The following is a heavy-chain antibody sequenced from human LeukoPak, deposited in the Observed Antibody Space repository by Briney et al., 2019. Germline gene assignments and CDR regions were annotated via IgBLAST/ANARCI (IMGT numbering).Heavy chain of an antibody. V-gene: IGHV1-8*01. CDR3: ARVSRGIAAAGMTYYFDY. J-gene: IGHJ4*02. CDR2: MNANSGNT. CDR1: GYTFTSYD. D-gene: IGHD6-13*01. Sequence: GASVKVSCKASGYTFTSYDINWVRQADGQGVEWMGWMNANSGNTIYAQKLQGRVTMTRSTSIRTAYMELSRLRSEDTAVYYCARVSRGIAAAGMTYYFDYWGQGTLVTVSS.